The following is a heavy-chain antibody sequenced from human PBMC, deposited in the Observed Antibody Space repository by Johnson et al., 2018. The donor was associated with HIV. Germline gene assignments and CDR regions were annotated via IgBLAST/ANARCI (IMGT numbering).Heavy chain of an antibody. CDR2: IKSKIDGGTT. D-gene: IGHD3-22*01. V-gene: IGHV3-15*01. CDR3: TTAKWLLGTFDI. Sequence: MQLVESGGGCAQPGGSLRLSCAVSGFTFSNAWMTWVRQAPGKGLEWVGRIKSKIDGGTTDYAAPVKGRFTISRDDSKNTLYLQMNSLKTEDTAVYYCTTAKWLLGTFDIWGQGTMVTVSS. J-gene: IGHJ3*02. CDR1: GFTFSNAW.